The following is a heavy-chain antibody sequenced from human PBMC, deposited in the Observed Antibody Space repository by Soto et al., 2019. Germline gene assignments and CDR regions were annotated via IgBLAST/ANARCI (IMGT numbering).Heavy chain of an antibody. J-gene: IGHJ4*02. CDR3: ARETPDSGSHFDY. Sequence: QVQLVQSGAEVKKPGASVKVSCKASGYTFTSYYMHWVRQAPGQGLEWMGIINPSGGSTSYAQKCQGRVXXTXDXXTSTVYMELSSLRSEDTAVYYCARETPDSGSHFDYWGQGTLVTVSS. CDR1: GYTFTSYY. D-gene: IGHD1-26*01. CDR2: INPSGGST. V-gene: IGHV1-46*03.